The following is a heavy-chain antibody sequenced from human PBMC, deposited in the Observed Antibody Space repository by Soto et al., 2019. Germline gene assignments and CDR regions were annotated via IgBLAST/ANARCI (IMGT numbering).Heavy chain of an antibody. CDR3: ARALQDYLTYAGWFDP. Sequence: LSLTCTVSGGSISSFYWSWIRQPPGKGLEWIGYISYSGSTNYNPSLKSRVTISVDTSKNQLSLRLTSVTAADAAVYYCARALQDYLTYAGWFDPWGQGTLVTVSS. D-gene: IGHD2-2*01. CDR1: GGSISSFY. V-gene: IGHV4-59*01. CDR2: ISYSGST. J-gene: IGHJ5*02.